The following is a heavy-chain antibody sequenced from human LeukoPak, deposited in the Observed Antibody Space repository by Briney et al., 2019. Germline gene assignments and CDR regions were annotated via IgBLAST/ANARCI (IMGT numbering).Heavy chain of an antibody. Sequence: ASVKVSCKAAGYTFTSYDINWVRQATGQGLEWMGWMNPNSGNTGYAQKFQGRVTMTTNTSISTAYMELSSLRSEDTAVYYCARVPRYNWDNDYWGQGTLVIVTS. J-gene: IGHJ4*02. V-gene: IGHV1-8*01. CDR2: MNPNSGNT. D-gene: IGHD1/OR15-1a*01. CDR3: ARVPRYNWDNDY. CDR1: GYTFTSYD.